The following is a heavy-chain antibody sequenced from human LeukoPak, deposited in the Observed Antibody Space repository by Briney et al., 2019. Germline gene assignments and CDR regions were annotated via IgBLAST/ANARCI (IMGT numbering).Heavy chain of an antibody. CDR3: VRDGSFDI. CDR2: INPNSGGT. CDR1: GYIFTDYY. V-gene: IGHV1-2*02. Sequence: GASVKVSCKASGYIFTDYYIHWVRQAPGQGLEWMGWINPNSGGTNYAQKFQGRVTMTRDTSITTAYMDLSRLRSDDTAVYYCVRDGSFDIWGQGTMVTVSS. J-gene: IGHJ3*02.